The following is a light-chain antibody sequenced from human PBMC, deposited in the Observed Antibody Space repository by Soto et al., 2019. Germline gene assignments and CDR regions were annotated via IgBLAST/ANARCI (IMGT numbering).Light chain of an antibody. CDR2: DVS. Sequence: QSALTQPASVSSAPGQSITISCTGTRTYVGRYNYVSWYQQHPGKAPKLMVYDVSNRPSWVSNRFSGSKSGITASLTISGLQAEDEADYYCTSYTSDSTYVFGTGTKVTVL. V-gene: IGLV2-14*01. J-gene: IGLJ1*01. CDR1: RTYVGRYNY. CDR3: TSYTSDSTYV.